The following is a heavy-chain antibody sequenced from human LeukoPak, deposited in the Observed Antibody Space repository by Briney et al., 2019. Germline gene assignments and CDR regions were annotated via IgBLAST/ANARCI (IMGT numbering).Heavy chain of an antibody. J-gene: IGHJ4*02. CDR2: IIPILGTA. V-gene: IGHV1-69*01. CDR3: ARDGYFGWFGELSDGYYFDY. Sequence: SVKVSCKASGGTFSSYAISWVRQAPGQGLEWMGGIIPILGTANYAQKFQGRVTITADESTSTAYMELSSLRSEDTAVYYCARDGYFGWFGELSDGYYFDYWGQGTLVTVSS. CDR1: GGTFSSYA. D-gene: IGHD3-10*01.